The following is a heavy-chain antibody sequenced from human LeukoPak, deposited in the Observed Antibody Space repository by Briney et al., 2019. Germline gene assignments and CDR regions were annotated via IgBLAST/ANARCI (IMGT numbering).Heavy chain of an antibody. D-gene: IGHD6-19*01. CDR1: GGSISSGGYY. V-gene: IGHV4-31*03. Sequence: SETLSLTCTVSGGSISSGGYYWSWIRQHPGKGLEWIGYIYYSGSTYYNPSLKSRVTISVDTSKNQFSLKLSSVTAADTAVYYCASNELSIAVAGDTNSNFDYWGQGTLVTVSS. CDR3: ASNELSIAVAGDTNSNFDY. CDR2: IYYSGST. J-gene: IGHJ4*02.